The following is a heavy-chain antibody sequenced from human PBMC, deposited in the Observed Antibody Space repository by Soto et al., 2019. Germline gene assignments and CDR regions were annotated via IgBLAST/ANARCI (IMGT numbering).Heavy chain of an antibody. V-gene: IGHV1-2*04. J-gene: IGHJ3*02. D-gene: IGHD1-26*01. CDR1: GYTFTGYY. Sequence: ASVKVSCKTSGYTFTGYYMHWVRQAPGQGLEWMGWINPNSGGTNYAQKFQGWVTMTRDTSISTAYMELSRLRSDDTAVYYCARGRTEWELRGYAFDIWGQGTMVTVSS. CDR2: INPNSGGT. CDR3: ARGRTEWELRGYAFDI.